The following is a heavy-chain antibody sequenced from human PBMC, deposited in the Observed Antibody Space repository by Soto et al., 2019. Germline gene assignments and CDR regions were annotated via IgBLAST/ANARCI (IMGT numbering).Heavy chain of an antibody. CDR3: ERDHGSGKNLGRWEDY. J-gene: IGHJ4*02. Sequence: QVQLVQSGAEVKKPGASVKVSCKSSGYTFTSYGISWVRQAPGQGLEWMGWISAYNGNTNYAQKLQGRVIMTRDTSTSTAYMELRSLRSDDTAVYYCERDHGSGKNLGRWEDYWGQGTLVTVSS. CDR1: GYTFTSYG. CDR2: ISAYNGNT. V-gene: IGHV1-18*01. D-gene: IGHD3-10*01.